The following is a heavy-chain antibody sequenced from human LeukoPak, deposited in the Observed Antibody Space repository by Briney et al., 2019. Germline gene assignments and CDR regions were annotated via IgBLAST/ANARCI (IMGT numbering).Heavy chain of an antibody. V-gene: IGHV1-2*02. D-gene: IGHD2-21*01. CDR1: GGTFSSYA. CDR2: INPNSGGT. Sequence: ASVKVSCKASGGTFSSYAISWVRQAPGQGLEWMGWINPNSGGTNYAQKFQGRVTMTRDTSISTAYMELSRLRSDDTAVYYCARARTLLWRGAFDIWGQGTMVTVSS. J-gene: IGHJ3*02. CDR3: ARARTLLWRGAFDI.